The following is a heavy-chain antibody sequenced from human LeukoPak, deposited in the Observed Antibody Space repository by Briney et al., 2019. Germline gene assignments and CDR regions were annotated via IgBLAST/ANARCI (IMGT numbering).Heavy chain of an antibody. J-gene: IGHJ4*02. V-gene: IGHV3-30*18. D-gene: IGHD5-12*01. CDR2: ISYDGSNK. Sequence: RRGSPRLSSAPSGFTPTSYATHGVPQAPRKGLERVAVISYDGSNKYYADSVKGRFTISRDNSKTTLYLQMSSLRGEDTAVYYCAKGTGYSGYDYLRFLQWGQGTLVTVSS. CDR1: GFTPTSYA. CDR3: AKGTGYSGYDYLRFLQ.